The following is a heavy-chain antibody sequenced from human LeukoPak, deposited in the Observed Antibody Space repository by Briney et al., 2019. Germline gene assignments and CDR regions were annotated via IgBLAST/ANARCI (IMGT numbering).Heavy chain of an antibody. Sequence: GASVKVSCKASGGTFSSYAISWVRQAPGQGLEWRGRIIPIFGTANYAQKSQGRVTITTDESTSTAYMELSSLRSEDTAVYYCASTGVPAAYYMDVWGKGTTVTVSS. CDR3: ASTGVPAAYYMDV. CDR2: IIPIFGTA. D-gene: IGHD1-14*01. V-gene: IGHV1-69*05. J-gene: IGHJ6*03. CDR1: GGTFSSYA.